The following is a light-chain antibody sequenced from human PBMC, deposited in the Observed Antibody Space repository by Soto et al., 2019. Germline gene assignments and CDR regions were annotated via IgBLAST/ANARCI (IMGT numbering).Light chain of an antibody. CDR1: SSDVGGYNY. V-gene: IGLV2-14*01. CDR2: DVS. J-gene: IGLJ1*01. Sequence: QSALTQPASVSGSPGQSITISCTGTSSDVGGYNYVSWYQQYPGKAPKLMIYDVSNRPSGVSNRFSGSKSGNTASLTISGLQAEDEDDYYCSSYTSSNTLVFGSGTKVTVL. CDR3: SSYTSSNTLV.